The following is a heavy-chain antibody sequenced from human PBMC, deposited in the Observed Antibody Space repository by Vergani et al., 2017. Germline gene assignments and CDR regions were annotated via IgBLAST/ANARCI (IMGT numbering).Heavy chain of an antibody. J-gene: IGHJ4*02. V-gene: IGHV1-69*01. CDR1: GGTFSSYA. Sequence: QVQLVQSGAEVKKPGSSVKVSCKASGGTFSSYAISWVRQAPGQGLEWMGGIIPIFGTANYAQKFQGRVTITADESTSTAYMELSSLRSEDTAVYYCARRPGTEYYYDSSVRYDYWGQGTLVTVSS. CDR3: ARRPGTEYYYDSSVRYDY. D-gene: IGHD3-22*01. CDR2: IIPIFGTA.